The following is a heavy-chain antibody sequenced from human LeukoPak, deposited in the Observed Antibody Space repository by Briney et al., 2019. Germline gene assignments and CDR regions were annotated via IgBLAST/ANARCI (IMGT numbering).Heavy chain of an antibody. Sequence: PGRSLRLSCAASGFTFSSYGMHWVRQAPGKGLEWAAVISYDGSNKYYADSVKGRFTISRDNSKNTLYLQMNSLRAEDTAVYYCAKDQYYYGSGSYSHYFDYWGQGTLVTVSS. J-gene: IGHJ4*02. CDR2: ISYDGSNK. D-gene: IGHD3-10*01. V-gene: IGHV3-30*18. CDR3: AKDQYYYGSGSYSHYFDY. CDR1: GFTFSSYG.